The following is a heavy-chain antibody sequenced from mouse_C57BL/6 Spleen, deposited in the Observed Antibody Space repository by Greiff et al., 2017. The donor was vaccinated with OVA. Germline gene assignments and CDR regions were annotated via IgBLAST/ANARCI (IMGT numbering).Heavy chain of an antibody. CDR1: GYTFTSYW. D-gene: IGHD1-1*01. Sequence: QVQLQQPGAELVKPGASVKLSCKASGYTFTSYWMHWVKQRPGRGLEWIGRIDPKSGGTKYTEKFKSKATLTVDKPSSTAYMQLSSLTSEDSAVYYCARGSSPYAMDYWGQGTSVTVSS. CDR2: IDPKSGGT. CDR3: ARGSSPYAMDY. V-gene: IGHV1-72*01. J-gene: IGHJ4*01.